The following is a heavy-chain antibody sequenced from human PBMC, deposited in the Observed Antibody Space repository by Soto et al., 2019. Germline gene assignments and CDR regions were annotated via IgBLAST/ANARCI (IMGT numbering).Heavy chain of an antibody. D-gene: IGHD3-3*01. Sequence: PSETLSLTCTVSGGSISSYYWSWIRQPPGKGLEWIGYIYYSGSTNYNPSLKSRVTISVDTSKSQFSLKLSSVTAADTAVYYCARGSHYDFWSGYRQYGMDVWGQGTTVTVSS. CDR3: ARGSHYDFWSGYRQYGMDV. CDR2: IYYSGST. J-gene: IGHJ6*02. CDR1: GGSISSYY. V-gene: IGHV4-59*01.